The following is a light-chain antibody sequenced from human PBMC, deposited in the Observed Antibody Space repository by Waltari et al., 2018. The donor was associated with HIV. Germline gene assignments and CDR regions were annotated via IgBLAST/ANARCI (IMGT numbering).Light chain of an antibody. CDR1: SSNIGRNT. V-gene: IGLV1-44*01. CDR3: AVWGDSLNGPV. J-gene: IGLJ2*01. Sequence: QSVLTQPPSASGTPGQRVPISCSGSSSNIGRNTVNWYQQLPGTAPKLLIYSNNQRPSGVPDRFSGSKSGTSASLAISGLQSEDEADYYCAVWGDSLNGPVFGGGTKLTVL. CDR2: SNN.